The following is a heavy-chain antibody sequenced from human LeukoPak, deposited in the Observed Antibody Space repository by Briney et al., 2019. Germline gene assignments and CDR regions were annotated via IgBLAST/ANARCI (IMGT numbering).Heavy chain of an antibody. CDR3: ARAVAGDDAFDI. Sequence: SQTLSLTCTVSGGSISSGSYYWSWIRQPAGKGLEWIGRIYTSGSTNYNPSLKSRVTISVDTSKNQFSLKLSSVTAADTAVYYCARAVAGDDAFDIWGQGTMVTVSS. CDR2: IYTSGST. J-gene: IGHJ3*02. CDR1: GGSISSGSYY. D-gene: IGHD6-19*01. V-gene: IGHV4-61*02.